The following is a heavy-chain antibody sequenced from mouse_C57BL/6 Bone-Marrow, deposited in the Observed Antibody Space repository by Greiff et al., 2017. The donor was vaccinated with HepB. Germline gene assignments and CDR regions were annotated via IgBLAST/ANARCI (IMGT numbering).Heavy chain of an antibody. V-gene: IGHV1-50*01. CDR1: GYTFTSYW. Sequence: QVQLQQPGAELVKPGASVKLSCKASGYTFTSYWMQWVKQRPGQGLEWIGEIDPSDGYTNYNQKFKGKATLTVDTSSSTAYMQLSSLTSEDSAVYYCARSYDYQAWFAYWGQGTLVTVSA. CDR3: ARSYDYQAWFAY. CDR2: IDPSDGYT. J-gene: IGHJ3*01. D-gene: IGHD2-4*01.